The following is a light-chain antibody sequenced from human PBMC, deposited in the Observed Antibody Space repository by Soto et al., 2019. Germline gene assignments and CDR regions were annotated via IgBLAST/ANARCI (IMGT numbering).Light chain of an antibody. CDR3: SSYTSSIAHV. CDR2: EVS. J-gene: IGLJ1*01. V-gene: IGLV2-14*01. CDR1: SSDVGNYKY. Sequence: QSVLTQPASVSGSPGQSITISCTGTSSDVGNYKYVSWYQQHPGKAPKLMIYEVSNRPSGISNRFSGSKSGNTASLTISGLQAEDEADYYCSSYTSSIAHVFGTGTKVTVL.